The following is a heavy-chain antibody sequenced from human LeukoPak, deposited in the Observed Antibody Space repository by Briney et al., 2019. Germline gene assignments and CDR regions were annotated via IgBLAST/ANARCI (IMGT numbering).Heavy chain of an antibody. V-gene: IGHV1-18*01. Sequence: GASVKVSCKASGYTVTSYGISWVRQAPGQGLEWMGWISAYNGNTNYAQKLQGRVTMTTDTSTSTAYMELRSLRSDDTAVYYCARGDYYDSSGYSDFDYWGQGTLVTVSS. D-gene: IGHD3-22*01. CDR1: GYTVTSYG. CDR3: ARGDYYDSSGYSDFDY. J-gene: IGHJ4*02. CDR2: ISAYNGNT.